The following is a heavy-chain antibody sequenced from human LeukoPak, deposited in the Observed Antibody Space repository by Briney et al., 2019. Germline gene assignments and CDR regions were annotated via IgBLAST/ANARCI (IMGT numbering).Heavy chain of an antibody. CDR3: AKDRRYYGSGSPVFDY. J-gene: IGHJ4*02. Sequence: PSETLSLTCTVSGVSISSYYWSWIRQPAGKGLEWIGRIYTSGSTNYNPSLKSRVTMSVDTSKNQFSLKLSSVTAADTAVYYCAKDRRYYGSGSPVFDYWGQGTLVTVSS. D-gene: IGHD3-10*01. CDR2: IYTSGST. CDR1: GVSISSYY. V-gene: IGHV4-4*07.